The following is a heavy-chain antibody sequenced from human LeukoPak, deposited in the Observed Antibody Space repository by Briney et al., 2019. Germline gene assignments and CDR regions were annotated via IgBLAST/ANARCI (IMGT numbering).Heavy chain of an antibody. Sequence: PSETLSLTCAVSGGSISSSNWWRWVRQPPGKGLEWIGEIYHSGSTNYNSTLKSRVTISVDKSKNQFSLKLSSVTAADTAIYYCAREAPSLGHLDYWGQGTLVTVSS. CDR1: GGSISSSNW. CDR2: IYHSGST. J-gene: IGHJ4*02. D-gene: IGHD3-3*02. CDR3: AREAPSLGHLDY. V-gene: IGHV4-4*02.